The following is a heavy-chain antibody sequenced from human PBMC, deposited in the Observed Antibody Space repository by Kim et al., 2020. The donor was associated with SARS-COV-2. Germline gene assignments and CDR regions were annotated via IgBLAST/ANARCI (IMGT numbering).Heavy chain of an antibody. Sequence: SETLSLTCTVSGGSISSSSYYWGWIRQPPGKGLEWIGSIYYSGSTYYNPSLKSRVTISIDTSKNQFSLKLSSVTAADTAVYYCARPRFGRSSWYGSARSYYMDVWGKGTTVTVSS. CDR3: ARPRFGRSSWYGSARSYYMDV. V-gene: IGHV4-39*01. J-gene: IGHJ6*03. CDR1: GGSISSSSYY. CDR2: IYYSGST. D-gene: IGHD6-13*01.